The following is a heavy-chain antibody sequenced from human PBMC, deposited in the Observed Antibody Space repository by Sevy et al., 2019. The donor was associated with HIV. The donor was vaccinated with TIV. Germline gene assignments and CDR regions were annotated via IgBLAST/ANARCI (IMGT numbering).Heavy chain of an antibody. CDR1: GYTFTSYD. D-gene: IGHD2-15*01. Sequence: ASVKVSCKASGYTFTSYDINWVRQATGQGLEWMGWMNPNSGNTGYAQKFQGRVTMTRNTSISTAYMELSSLRSEDTAVYYCARGRDVVAATYYYYYGMDVWGQRTTVTVSS. V-gene: IGHV1-8*01. CDR2: MNPNSGNT. J-gene: IGHJ6*02. CDR3: ARGRDVVAATYYYYYGMDV.